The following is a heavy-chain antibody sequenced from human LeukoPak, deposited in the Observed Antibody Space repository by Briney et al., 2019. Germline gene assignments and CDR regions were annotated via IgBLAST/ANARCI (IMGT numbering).Heavy chain of an antibody. D-gene: IGHD3-9*01. CDR3: AKVEGILYFDWLPPPAFDY. J-gene: IGHJ4*02. CDR1: GFTFSIYA. V-gene: IGHV3-23*01. CDR2: LSGSGGST. Sequence: PGGSLRLSCAASGFTFSIYAMSWVRQAPGKGLEWVSALSGSGGSTYYADSVKGQFTISRDNSKITLYLQMNSLRAEDTAVYYCAKVEGILYFDWLPPPAFDYWGQGTLVTVSS.